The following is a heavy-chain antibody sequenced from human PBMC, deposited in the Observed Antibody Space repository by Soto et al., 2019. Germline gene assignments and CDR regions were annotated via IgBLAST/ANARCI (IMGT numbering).Heavy chain of an antibody. D-gene: IGHD2-15*01. J-gene: IGHJ4*02. CDR2: ILHTGHT. Sequence: QVQLQESGPGLVKPSGTLSLTCGVSGDSFSSSNWWPWIRQPPVKGLAWIGDILHTGHTDYSPSPRGRSPIWLDTSTKESCLHLPSVTATDTAGYYCARTPPPAEGKWYFDYWGPGARVTVSS. CDR3: ARTPPPAEGKWYFDY. CDR1: GDSFSSSNW. V-gene: IGHV4-4*02.